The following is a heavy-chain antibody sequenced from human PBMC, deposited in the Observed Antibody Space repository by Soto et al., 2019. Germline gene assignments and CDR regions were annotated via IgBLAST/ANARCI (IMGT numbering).Heavy chain of an antibody. Sequence: GGSLRLSCAASGFTFSNAWMSWVRQAPGKGLEWVGRIKSKTDGGTTDYAAPVKGRFTISRDDSKNTLYLQMNSLKTEDTAVYYCTTDLGVGATTGAFDIWGQGTMVTVSS. V-gene: IGHV3-15*01. CDR3: TTDLGVGATTGAFDI. CDR2: IKSKTDGGTT. J-gene: IGHJ3*02. D-gene: IGHD1-26*01. CDR1: GFTFSNAW.